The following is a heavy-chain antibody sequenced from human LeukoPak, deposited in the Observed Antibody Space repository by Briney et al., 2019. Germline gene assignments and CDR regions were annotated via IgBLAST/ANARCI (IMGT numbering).Heavy chain of an antibody. CDR3: ARGVEGYCSSTSCYKRFFVDV. V-gene: IGHV3-30*01. J-gene: IGHJ6*04. CDR2: ISYDGSNK. D-gene: IGHD2-2*02. Sequence: PGRSLRLSCAASGFTFSSYAMHWVRQAPGKGLEWVAVISYDGSNKYYADSVKGRFTISRGNSKNTLYLQMNSLRAEDTAVYYCARGVEGYCSSTSCYKRFFVDVWGKGTTVTVSS. CDR1: GFTFSSYA.